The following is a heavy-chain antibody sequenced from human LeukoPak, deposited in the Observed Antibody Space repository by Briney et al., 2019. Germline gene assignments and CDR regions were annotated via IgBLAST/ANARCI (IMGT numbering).Heavy chain of an antibody. CDR2: ISGSGGST. Sequence: GGSLGLSCAASGFTFSSYAMSWVRQAPGKGLEWVSAISGSGGSTYYADSVKGRFTISRDNSKNTLYLQMNSLRAEDTAVYYCAKYYYDSSGYLLVFDYWGQGTLVTVSS. CDR1: GFTFSSYA. CDR3: AKYYYDSSGYLLVFDY. J-gene: IGHJ4*02. V-gene: IGHV3-23*01. D-gene: IGHD3-22*01.